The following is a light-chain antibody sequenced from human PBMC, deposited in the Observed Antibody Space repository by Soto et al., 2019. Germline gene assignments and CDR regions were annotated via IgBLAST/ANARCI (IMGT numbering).Light chain of an antibody. Sequence: EMEMTQSPATLSSSLGVRGTISCRASQSIRSWSAWYQQKPANAPTLLISEASSLASGVPSRFSGSGSGTEFTLTIRSLQPEDFATYSCQQYNSYSRTFGQGTKGDIK. CDR1: QSIRSW. CDR2: EAS. V-gene: IGKV1-5*03. CDR3: QQYNSYSRT. J-gene: IGKJ1*01.